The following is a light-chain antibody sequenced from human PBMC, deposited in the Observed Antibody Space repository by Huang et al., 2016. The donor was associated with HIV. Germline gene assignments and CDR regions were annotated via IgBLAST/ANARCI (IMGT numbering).Light chain of an antibody. Sequence: DIVMTQSPLSLPVTPGEPASISCSSSQSLLESKGNNYYDWYLQKPGESPQRLMYMSLYRASGVPIRFSVGGSGTNFTLKISKVEAEDVGIYYCMQALQTPYTFGQGTRLEIK. CDR1: QSLLESKGNNY. V-gene: IGKV2-28*01. CDR3: MQALQTPYT. J-gene: IGKJ2*01. CDR2: MSL.